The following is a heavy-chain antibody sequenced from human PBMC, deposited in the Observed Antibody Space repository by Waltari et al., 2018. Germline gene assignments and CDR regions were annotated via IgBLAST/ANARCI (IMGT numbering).Heavy chain of an antibody. D-gene: IGHD3-10*01. CDR1: GGTFSSYA. CDR3: ARGVGRDYGMDV. CDR2: IIPIFGTE. Sequence: QVQLVQSGAEVKKPGSSVKVSCKASGGTFSSYAISWVRPAPGQGFEWRGGIIPIFGTENYEQKFQGRVTITTDESTSTAYMELSSLRSEDTAVYYCARGVGRDYGMDVWGQGTTVTVSS. V-gene: IGHV1-69*05. J-gene: IGHJ6*02.